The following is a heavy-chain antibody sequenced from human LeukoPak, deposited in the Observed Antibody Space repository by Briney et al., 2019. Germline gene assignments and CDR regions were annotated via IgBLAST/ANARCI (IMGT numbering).Heavy chain of an antibody. CDR1: GFTFSDYS. CDR2: ISSNSAYL. J-gene: IGHJ3*02. D-gene: IGHD2-15*01. CDR3: ARAHCSGRGCYQRYDGFDI. V-gene: IGHV3-21*01. Sequence: GGSLRLSCAASGFTFSDYSMNWVRQAPGKGLEWVSSISSNSAYLYYVDSLRGRFTVSRDNAKSSLSLQMNSLRVEDTAVYYCARAHCSGRGCYQRYDGFDIWGQGTVVTVFS.